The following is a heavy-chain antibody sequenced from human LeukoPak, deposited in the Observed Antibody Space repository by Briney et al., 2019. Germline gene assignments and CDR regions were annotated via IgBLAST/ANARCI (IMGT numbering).Heavy chain of an antibody. Sequence: TSETLSLTCSVSGGSMSSGSYYWSWIRQHPGKGLEWIGYIYYSGSADYNPSLKSRVTMLVETSKNQFSLKLSSVTAADTAVYYCARGEKRFSERFLDTFDIWGQGTMVTVSS. CDR1: GGSMSSGSYY. D-gene: IGHD3-3*01. CDR3: ARGEKRFSERFLDTFDI. J-gene: IGHJ3*02. CDR2: IYYSGSA. V-gene: IGHV4-31*03.